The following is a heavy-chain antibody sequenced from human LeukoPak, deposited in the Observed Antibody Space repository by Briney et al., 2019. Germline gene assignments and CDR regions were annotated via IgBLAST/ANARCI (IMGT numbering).Heavy chain of an antibody. D-gene: IGHD4-17*01. V-gene: IGHV3-23*01. CDR2: ISGSGSST. J-gene: IGHJ4*02. CDR3: AKLGMTTVTTGPKYFDY. CDR1: GFTFSSYA. Sequence: GGSLRLSCAASGFTFSSYAMSWVRQAPGKGPEWVSAISGSGSSTYYAAPVKGRFTIARDSSKNALYLQRNSLSAEATAVYYCAKLGMTTVTTGPKYFDYWGQGTLVTVSS.